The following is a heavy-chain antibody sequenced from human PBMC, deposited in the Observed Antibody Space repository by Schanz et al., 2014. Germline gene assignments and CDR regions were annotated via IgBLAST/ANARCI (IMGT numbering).Heavy chain of an antibody. CDR3: ARDGEAAAGCDY. D-gene: IGHD6-13*01. Sequence: QGQLVQSGAEVKKPGASVKVSCKASGYTFTSYGITWVRQAPGQGLEWMGWIHTGSGNTKYSQKFEGRVTITRDSSASTDYVELSSMRAEDTAVYYCARDGEAAAGCDYWGQGTLVTVSS. J-gene: IGHJ4*02. CDR1: GYTFTSYG. CDR2: IHTGSGNT. V-gene: IGHV1-18*01.